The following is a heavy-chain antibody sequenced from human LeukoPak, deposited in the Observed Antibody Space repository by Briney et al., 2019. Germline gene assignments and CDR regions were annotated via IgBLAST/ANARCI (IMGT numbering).Heavy chain of an antibody. V-gene: IGHV1-46*01. D-gene: IGHD3-22*01. CDR3: ARATYYYDSSDLGNAFDM. J-gene: IGHJ3*02. CDR2: INPSGGST. Sequence: ASVKVSCKASGYTFTSYYMHWVRQAPGQGLEWMGIINPSGGSTSYAQKFQGRVTITRDTPASTAYMDLSSLRSEDTAVYYCARATYYYDSSDLGNAFDMWGPGTMVTVS. CDR1: GYTFTSYY.